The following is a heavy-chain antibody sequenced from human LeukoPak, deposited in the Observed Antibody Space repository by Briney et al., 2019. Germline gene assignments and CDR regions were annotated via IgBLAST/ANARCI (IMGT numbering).Heavy chain of an antibody. V-gene: IGHV3-49*04. CDR3: TTIAYDSSGYSFDY. D-gene: IGHD3-22*01. CDR1: GFTFGDYA. Sequence: PGGSLRLSCTASGFTFGDYAMSWVRQAPGKGLEWVGFIRSKAYGGTTECAASVKGRFTISRDDSKSIAYLQMNSLKTEDTAVYYCTTIAYDSSGYSFDYWGQGTLVTVSS. J-gene: IGHJ4*02. CDR2: IRSKAYGGTT.